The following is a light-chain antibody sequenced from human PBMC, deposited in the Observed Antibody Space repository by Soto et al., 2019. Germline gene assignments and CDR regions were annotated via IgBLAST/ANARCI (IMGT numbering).Light chain of an antibody. Sequence: QSVLTQPASVSGSPGQSITISCTGTSRDVGSYNLVSWYQQHPGKAPKLMIYEGSKRPSGVSNRFSGSKSGNTASLTISGVQAEDEADYYCCSHAGSSTYVFGTGTKVTVL. CDR1: SRDVGSYNL. J-gene: IGLJ1*01. V-gene: IGLV2-23*01. CDR2: EGS. CDR3: CSHAGSSTYV.